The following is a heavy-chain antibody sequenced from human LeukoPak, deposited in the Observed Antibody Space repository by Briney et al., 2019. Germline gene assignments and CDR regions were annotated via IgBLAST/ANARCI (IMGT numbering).Heavy chain of an antibody. J-gene: IGHJ4*02. Sequence: GGSLRLSCAASGFTFSSYGMHWVRQAPGKVLEWVAVISYDGSNKYYADSVKGRFTISRGNSKKTLYLQMNSLRAEDTAVYYCAKTVVPAAIEYYFDYWGQGTLVTVSS. D-gene: IGHD2-2*01. CDR3: AKTVVPAAIEYYFDY. CDR2: ISYDGSNK. CDR1: GFTFSSYG. V-gene: IGHV3-30*18.